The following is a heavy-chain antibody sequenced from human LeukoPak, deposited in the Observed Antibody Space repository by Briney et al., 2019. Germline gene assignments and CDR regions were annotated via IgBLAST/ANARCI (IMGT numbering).Heavy chain of an antibody. D-gene: IGHD6-19*01. CDR3: AREGVRRLVSGYGQVYDY. CDR1: GGSISSGAYY. CDR2: IYYSGST. V-gene: IGHV4-31*03. Sequence: SETLSLTCTVSGGSISSGAYYWSWIRQHPGKGLEWIGYIYYSGSTYYNPSLKSRVTISVDTSTNHFSLKLSSVTAADTAVYYCAREGVRRLVSGYGQVYDYWGQGTLVTVSS. J-gene: IGHJ4*02.